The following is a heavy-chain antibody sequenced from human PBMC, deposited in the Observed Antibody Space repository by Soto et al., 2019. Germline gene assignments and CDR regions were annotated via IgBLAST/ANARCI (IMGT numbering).Heavy chain of an antibody. D-gene: IGHD3-3*01. CDR2: PIPVLGVA. CDR1: GVTFSSYT. CDR3: RWRSLGDSGVSDF. J-gene: IGHJ3*01. Sequence: QVQLVQFGAEVRKPGSSVKVSCKASGVTFSSYTISWVRQAPGQGLERTGRPIPVLGVANYAPKFQGRLNINADEPPRKVYMDLSSLNSDDTAMYYARWRSLGDSGVSDFWGQGSMITVTS. V-gene: IGHV1-69*02.